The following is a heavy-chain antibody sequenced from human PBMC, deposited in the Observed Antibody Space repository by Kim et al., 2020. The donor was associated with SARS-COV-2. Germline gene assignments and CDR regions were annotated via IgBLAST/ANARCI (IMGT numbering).Heavy chain of an antibody. Sequence: SETLSLTCTVFGGSISSSSYYWGWIRQPPGKGLEWIGSIYYSGSTYYNPSLKSRVTISVDTSKNQFSLKLSSVTAADTAVYYCAKTPGQDDYVWGSYRQPGDWGQGTLVTVSS. V-gene: IGHV4-39*01. CDR1: GGSISSSSYY. CDR3: AKTPGQDDYVWGSYRQPGD. D-gene: IGHD3-16*02. CDR2: IYYSGST. J-gene: IGHJ4*02.